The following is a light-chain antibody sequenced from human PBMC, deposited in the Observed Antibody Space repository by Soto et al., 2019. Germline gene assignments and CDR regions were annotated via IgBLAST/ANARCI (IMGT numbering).Light chain of an antibody. J-gene: IGLJ3*02. CDR3: TSFTTTNIWV. CDR1: SSDIGVYNY. CDR2: EVR. Sequence: QSALTQPASVSGSPGQSITISCPGTSSDIGVYNYVSWYQQHPGKAPKLVICEVRTRPSGVSSRFSGSKSGNTASLTISGLRAEDEADYYCTSFTTTNIWVFGGGTKLTVL. V-gene: IGLV2-14*01.